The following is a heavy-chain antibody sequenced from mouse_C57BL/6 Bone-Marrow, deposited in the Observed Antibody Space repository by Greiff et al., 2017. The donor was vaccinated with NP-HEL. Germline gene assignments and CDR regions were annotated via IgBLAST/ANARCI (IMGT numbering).Heavy chain of an antibody. Sequence: EVQRVESGGGLVQPGGSMKLSCVASGFTFSNYWMNWVRQSPEKGLEWVAQIRLKSDNYSTHYAESVKGRFTISRDDSKSSVYLQMNNLRAEDTGIYYCTEETYWGQGTLVTVSA. CDR3: TEETY. V-gene: IGHV6-3*01. J-gene: IGHJ3*01. CDR2: IRLKSDNYST. CDR1: GFTFSNYW.